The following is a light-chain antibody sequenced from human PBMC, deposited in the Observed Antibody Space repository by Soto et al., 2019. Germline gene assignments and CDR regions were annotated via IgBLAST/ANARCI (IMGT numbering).Light chain of an antibody. V-gene: IGKV3-20*01. J-gene: IGKJ4*01. CDR3: QQYGSSPLT. Sequence: EVVLTQSPGTLSLSPWEGATLSCRASQSVSSSYLAWYQQKAGQAPRLLIFGASSRASGIPDRFSGSGSGTDFTLTISRLEPEDFAMYYCQQYGSSPLTFGGGTKVEIK. CDR2: GAS. CDR1: QSVSSSY.